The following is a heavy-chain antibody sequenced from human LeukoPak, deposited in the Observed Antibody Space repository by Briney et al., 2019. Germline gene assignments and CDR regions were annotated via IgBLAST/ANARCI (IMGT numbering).Heavy chain of an antibody. J-gene: IGHJ5*02. Sequence: SVKVSCKASGYTFISYGISWVRQAPGQGLEWMGGIIPIFGTANYAQKFQGRVTITADESTSTAYMELSSLRSEDTAVYYCARGADSGSYYASNWFDPWGQGTLVTVSS. CDR1: GYTFISYG. V-gene: IGHV1-69*13. CDR3: ARGADSGSYYASNWFDP. D-gene: IGHD1-26*01. CDR2: IIPIFGTA.